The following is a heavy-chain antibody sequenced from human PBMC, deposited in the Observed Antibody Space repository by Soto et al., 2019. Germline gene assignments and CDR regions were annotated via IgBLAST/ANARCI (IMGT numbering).Heavy chain of an antibody. CDR2: IWYDGSNK. CDR1: GSIFSGYG. J-gene: IGHJ4*02. Sequence: QKYLVESGGGLVQPGGSLRLSCVASGSIFSGYGMHWVRQAPGKRLEWVAVIWYDGSNKYYADSVKGRFTISRDNSKNMLYLQMDSLRAEDTAVYYCARDGIGGTVFRVFCDYWGQGTPVSVSS. V-gene: IGHV3-33*01. D-gene: IGHD1-7*01. CDR3: ARDGIGGTVFRVFCDY.